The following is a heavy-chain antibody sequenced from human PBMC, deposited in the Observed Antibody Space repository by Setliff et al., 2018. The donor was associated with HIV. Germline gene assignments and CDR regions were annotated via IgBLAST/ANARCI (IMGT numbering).Heavy chain of an antibody. CDR2: IYTSGST. V-gene: IGHV4-4*07. Sequence: PSETLSLTCTVSGGSISSYYWSWIRQPAGKGLEWIGRIYTSGSTNYNPSLKSRVTMSVDTSENQFSLKLSSVTAADTAVYYCARNSITVTTDWFDPWGQGTLVTVSS. CDR3: ARNSITVTTDWFDP. D-gene: IGHD4-17*01. J-gene: IGHJ5*02. CDR1: GGSISSYY.